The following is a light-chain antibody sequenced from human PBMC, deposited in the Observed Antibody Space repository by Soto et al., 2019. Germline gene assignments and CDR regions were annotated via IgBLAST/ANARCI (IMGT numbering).Light chain of an antibody. V-gene: IGLV2-11*01. CDR3: CSYAGSYV. J-gene: IGLJ1*01. CDR1: SSDVGGYNY. Sequence: QSVLTQPGSVTGSPGQSVTISCNGTSSDVGGYNYVSWYQQHPGKAPKLMIYDVSKQPSGVPDRFSGSKSGNTASLTISGLQAEDEADYYCCSYAGSYVFGTGTKVTVL. CDR2: DVS.